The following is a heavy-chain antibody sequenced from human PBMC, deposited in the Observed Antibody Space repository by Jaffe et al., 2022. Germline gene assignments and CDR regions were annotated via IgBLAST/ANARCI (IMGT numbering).Heavy chain of an antibody. J-gene: IGHJ3*02. CDR3: ARRDGYNWNPGAFDI. D-gene: IGHD1-20*01. CDR2: IYYSGST. V-gene: IGHV4-39*01. CDR1: GGSISSSSYY. Sequence: QLQLQESGPGLVKPSETLSLTCTVSGGSISSSSYYWGWIRQPPGKGLEWIGSIYYSGSTYYNPSLKSRVTISVDTSKNQFSLKLSSVTAADTAVYYCARRDGYNWNPGAFDIWGQGTMVTVSS.